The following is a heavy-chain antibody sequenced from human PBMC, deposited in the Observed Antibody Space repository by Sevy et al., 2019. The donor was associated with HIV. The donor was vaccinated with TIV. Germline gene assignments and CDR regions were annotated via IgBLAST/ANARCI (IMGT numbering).Heavy chain of an antibody. CDR2: IYYSGST. D-gene: IGHD2-2*03. Sequence: SETLSLTCTVSGGSISSYYWSWIRQPPGKGLEWIGYIYYSGSTNYNPSLKSRVTISVDTSKNQFSLKLSSVTAAGTAVYYCARHGYCSSTSCQKYYYYYYYMDVWGKGTTVTVSS. CDR1: GGSISSYY. J-gene: IGHJ6*03. V-gene: IGHV4-59*08. CDR3: ARHGYCSSTSCQKYYYYYYYMDV.